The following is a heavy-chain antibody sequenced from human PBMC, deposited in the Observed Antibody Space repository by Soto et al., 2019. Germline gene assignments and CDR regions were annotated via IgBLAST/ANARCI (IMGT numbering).Heavy chain of an antibody. J-gene: IGHJ4*02. CDR3: AKDLVGSSPRDY. D-gene: IGHD2-15*01. V-gene: IGHV3-23*01. CDR2: ISGSGGRT. CDR1: GFTFSSYA. Sequence: EVQLLESGGGLVQPGGSLRLSCAASGFTFSSYAMSWVRQAPGKGLEWVSAISGSGGRTYYADSVKGRFTISRDNSKHTLYLQMNSLRAEDTAVYYCAKDLVGSSPRDYWGQGTLVTVSS.